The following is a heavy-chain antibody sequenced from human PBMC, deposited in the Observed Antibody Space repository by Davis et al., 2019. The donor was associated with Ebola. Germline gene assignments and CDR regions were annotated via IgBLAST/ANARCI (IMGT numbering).Heavy chain of an antibody. Sequence: GESLKISCAASGFTFSNSAIHWVRQAPGKGPEWVAVISYDGSNKYYADSVKGRFTMSRDTSKNTLYLQMNSLRAEDTAVYYCARDQPYYYGSGIQGYFDYWGQGTLVTVSS. CDR3: ARDQPYYYGSGIQGYFDY. CDR2: ISYDGSNK. D-gene: IGHD3-10*01. CDR1: GFTFSNSA. J-gene: IGHJ4*02. V-gene: IGHV3-30-3*01.